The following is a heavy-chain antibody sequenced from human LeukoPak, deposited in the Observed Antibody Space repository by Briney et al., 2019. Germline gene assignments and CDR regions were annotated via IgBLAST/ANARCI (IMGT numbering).Heavy chain of an antibody. CDR3: ARHGPTLSLYYFDY. CDR2: IYYSGST. J-gene: IGHJ4*02. Sequence: TSETLSLTCTVSGGSISSSSYYWGWIRQPPGKRLEWIGSIYYSGSTYYNPSLKSRVTISVDTSKNQFSLKLSSVTAADTAVYYCARHGPTLSLYYFDYWGQGTLVTVSS. CDR1: GGSISSSSYY. D-gene: IGHD3-16*02. V-gene: IGHV4-39*01.